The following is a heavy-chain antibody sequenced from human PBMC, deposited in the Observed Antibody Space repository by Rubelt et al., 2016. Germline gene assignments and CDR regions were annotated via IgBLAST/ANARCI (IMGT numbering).Heavy chain of an antibody. Sequence: WIGSIYYSGSTYYNPSLKSRVTISVDTSKNQFSLKLSSVTAADTAVYYCARHRGSSTNYYFDYWGQGTLVTVSS. J-gene: IGHJ4*02. CDR2: IYYSGST. D-gene: IGHD6-6*01. V-gene: IGHV4-39*01. CDR3: ARHRGSSTNYYFDY.